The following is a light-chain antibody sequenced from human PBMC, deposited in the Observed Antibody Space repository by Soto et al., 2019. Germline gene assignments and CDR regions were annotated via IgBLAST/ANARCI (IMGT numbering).Light chain of an antibody. CDR2: DAS. Sequence: VLTQSPATLSLYPGERATLSCRASQSISDSLAWYQQKPGQAPRLLIYDASNRATGIPARFSGSGSGTDFTLTISSLEPEDFAVYYCQQRSNWPSWTFGQGTKVDI. V-gene: IGKV3-11*01. CDR1: QSISDS. CDR3: QQRSNWPSWT. J-gene: IGKJ1*01.